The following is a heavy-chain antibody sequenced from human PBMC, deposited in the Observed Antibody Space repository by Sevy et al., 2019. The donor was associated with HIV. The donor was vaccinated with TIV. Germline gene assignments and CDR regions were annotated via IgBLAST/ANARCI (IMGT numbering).Heavy chain of an antibody. CDR1: GDSINTYY. D-gene: IGHD2-2*01. Sequence: SETLSLTCTVSGDSINTYYWSWIRQPPGKGLEWIGYVSHSGNTNYNPSLKSSVSMSLDTSRNQLSLKVKSVTAADTAVYYCARLRWDLVVVPGATPGCYFDYWGQGTLVTVSS. J-gene: IGHJ4*02. CDR3: ARLRWDLVVVPGATPGCYFDY. V-gene: IGHV4-59*08. CDR2: VSHSGNT.